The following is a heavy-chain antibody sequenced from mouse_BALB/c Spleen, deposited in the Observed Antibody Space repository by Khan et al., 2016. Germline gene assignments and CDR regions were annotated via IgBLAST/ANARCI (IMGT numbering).Heavy chain of an antibody. Sequence: EVQLQESGAELVRPGALVKLSCKASGFNIKDYYMHWVKQRPEQSLEWIGWIDPENGNTIYDPTFQGKTSITADTSSNTAYLQLSSLTAVATAVYSCGRSTATYFDYWGQGTTLTVSS. CDR1: GFNIKDYY. J-gene: IGHJ2*01. D-gene: IGHD1-2*01. CDR3: GRSTATYFDY. CDR2: IDPENGNT. V-gene: IGHV14-1*02.